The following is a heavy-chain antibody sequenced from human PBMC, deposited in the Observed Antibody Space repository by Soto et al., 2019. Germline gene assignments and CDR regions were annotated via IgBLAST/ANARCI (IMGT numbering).Heavy chain of an antibody. D-gene: IGHD6-19*01. CDR3: ARGKTVGGWYEGTSHGFDY. V-gene: IGHV3-23*01. CDR2: ISGSGAST. CDR1: GFPFSSYA. Sequence: PGGSQRLSCASSGFPFSSYAMIWVRQAPGKGLEWVSAISGSGASTYYADSVKGRFTISRDNSKNTLYLQMNSLRAEDTAVYYCARGKTVGGWYEGTSHGFDYWGQGTLVTVSS. J-gene: IGHJ4*02.